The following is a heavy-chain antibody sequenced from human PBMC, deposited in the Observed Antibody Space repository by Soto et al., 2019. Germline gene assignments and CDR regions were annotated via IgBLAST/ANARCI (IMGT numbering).Heavy chain of an antibody. CDR2: IYYSGST. J-gene: IGHJ5*02. Sequence: AETLSLTCTVSGRSISIYHWTWIRQPPGKGLEWIGYIYYSGSTNYNPSLKSRVTISVDTSKNHFSLKLSSVTAADTAVYYCARLARRDTAMVDNWFDPWGQGTLVTVS. CDR3: ARLARRDTAMVDNWFDP. D-gene: IGHD5-18*01. V-gene: IGHV4-59*01. CDR1: GRSISIYH.